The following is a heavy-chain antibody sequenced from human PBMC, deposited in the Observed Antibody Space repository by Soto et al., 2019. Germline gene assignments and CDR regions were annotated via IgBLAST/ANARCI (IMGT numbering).Heavy chain of an antibody. CDR1: GGSFSGYY. D-gene: IGHD6-13*01. V-gene: IGHV4-34*01. CDR3: ARGRGAAPVSRRCWFDP. Sequence: QVQLQQWGAGLLKPSETLSLTCAVYGGSFSGYYWSWIRQPPGKGLEWSGEINHSGSTNYNPSLKSRVTISVDTSKNQFSLKLSSVTAADTAVYYCARGRGAAPVSRRCWFDPWGQGTLVTVSS. CDR2: INHSGST. J-gene: IGHJ5*02.